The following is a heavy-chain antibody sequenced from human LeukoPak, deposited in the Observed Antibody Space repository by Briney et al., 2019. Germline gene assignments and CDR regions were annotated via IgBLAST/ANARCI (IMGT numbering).Heavy chain of an antibody. Sequence: SETLSLTCTVSGGSISSYYWSWIRQPPGKGLEWIGYIYYGGSTNYNPSLKSRVTISVDTSKNQFSLKLSSVTAADTAVYYCARHNSRYPFDPWGQGTLVTVSS. CDR2: IYYGGST. CDR1: GGSISSYY. CDR3: ARHNSRYPFDP. V-gene: IGHV4-59*01. D-gene: IGHD1-1*01. J-gene: IGHJ5*02.